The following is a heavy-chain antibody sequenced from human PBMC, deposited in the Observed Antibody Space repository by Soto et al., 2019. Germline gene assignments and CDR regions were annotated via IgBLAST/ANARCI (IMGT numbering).Heavy chain of an antibody. CDR2: IRSRANSYAT. D-gene: IGHD3-22*01. CDR1: GFIFSGSA. J-gene: IGHJ4*02. Sequence: EVQLVESGGTLVQPGGSLKLSCAASGFIFSGSALHWVRQASGKGLEWVGRIRSRANSYATSYAASVKGRFTISRDDSKNTAYLQMNSLKPEDTAVYYCTRPADGGSGYTFDQWGQGTLVTVSS. CDR3: TRPADGGSGYTFDQ. V-gene: IGHV3-73*01.